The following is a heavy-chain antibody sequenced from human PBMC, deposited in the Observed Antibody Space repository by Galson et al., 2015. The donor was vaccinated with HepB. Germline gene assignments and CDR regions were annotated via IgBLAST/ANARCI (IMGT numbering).Heavy chain of an antibody. J-gene: IGHJ4*02. V-gene: IGHV1-2*02. CDR2: INPNSGDT. CDR3: ARAPPSGTYFYFDY. Sequence: SVKVSCKASGYTFTDYYVHWVRQAPGQGLEWMGWINPNSGDTNYAQTFQGRVTMTRDTSITTAYMELSRLRSDDTAMYYCARAPPSGTYFYFDYWGRGTLVTVSS. CDR1: GYTFTDYY. D-gene: IGHD3-10*01.